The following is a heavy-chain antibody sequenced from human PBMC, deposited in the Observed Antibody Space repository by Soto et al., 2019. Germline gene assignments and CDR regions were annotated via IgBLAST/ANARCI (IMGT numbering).Heavy chain of an antibody. D-gene: IGHD2-15*01. CDR3: ARLFVAQGVFDP. J-gene: IGHJ5*02. CDR1: GGSISSSSYY. V-gene: IGHV4-39*01. Sequence: SETLSLTCTVSGGSISSSSYYWGWIRQPPGKGLEWIGSIYYSGSTYYNPSLKSRVTISVDTSKNQFSLKLSSVTAADTAVYYCARLFVAQGVFDPWGQGTLVTVSS. CDR2: IYYSGST.